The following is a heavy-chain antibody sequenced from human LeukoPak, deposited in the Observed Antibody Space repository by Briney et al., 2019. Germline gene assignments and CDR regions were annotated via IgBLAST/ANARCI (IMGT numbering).Heavy chain of an antibody. CDR3: AKDAAAAGTRGALDY. D-gene: IGHD6-13*01. Sequence: PGGSLRLSCAASGFTFSSYSMNWVRQAPGKGLEWVSSISSSSSYIYYADSVKGRFTISRDNAKNSLYLQMNSLRAEDTAVYYCAKDAAAAGTRGALDYWGQGTLVTVSS. V-gene: IGHV3-21*01. CDR2: ISSSSSYI. J-gene: IGHJ4*02. CDR1: GFTFSSYS.